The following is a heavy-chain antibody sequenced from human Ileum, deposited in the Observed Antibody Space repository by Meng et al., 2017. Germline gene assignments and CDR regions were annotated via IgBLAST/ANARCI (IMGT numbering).Heavy chain of an antibody. V-gene: IGHV4-39*07. CDR1: GVSIISRSFY. D-gene: IGHD5/OR15-5a*01. CDR2: IYYSGVT. J-gene: IGHJ5*01. Sequence: SETLSLTCTVSGVSIISRSFYCGWIRQPPGKGLEWIGTIYYSGVTYYNPSLKSRVVISLDTPKNLFSLEVTSMTAADTAIYYCACDRSLPWFYFWGQGTLVTVSS. CDR3: ACDRSLPWFYF.